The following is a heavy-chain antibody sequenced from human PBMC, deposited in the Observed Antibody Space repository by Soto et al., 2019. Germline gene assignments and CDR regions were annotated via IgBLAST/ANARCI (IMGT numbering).Heavy chain of an antibody. J-gene: IGHJ4*02. V-gene: IGHV4-59*02. D-gene: IGHD3-16*01. Sequence: SEPLSLTCTVSGGSVRDYHWSWIRQPPGKGLEWIGYMHNSGSTTDNPSLTSRVTMSVDTSRNQFSLELKSVTAADTAVYYCARQRLGELYWGIVDSWGQGTLVTVSS. CDR3: ARQRLGELYWGIVDS. CDR1: GGSVRDYH. CDR2: MHNSGST.